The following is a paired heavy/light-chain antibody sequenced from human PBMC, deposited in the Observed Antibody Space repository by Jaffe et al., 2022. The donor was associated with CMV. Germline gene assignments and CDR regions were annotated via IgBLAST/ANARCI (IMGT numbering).Light chain of an antibody. CDR3: QSYDSSNWV. Sequence: NFMLTQPHSVSESPGKTVTVSCTRSSGNIASDYVQWYQQRPGSAPTTLIYEDNRRPSGVPDRFSGSIDSSSNSASLIISGLKTEDEADYYCQSYDSSNWVFGGGTKLTVL. CDR1: SGNIASDY. J-gene: IGLJ3*02. V-gene: IGLV6-57*04. CDR2: EDN.
Heavy chain of an antibody. J-gene: IGHJ4*01. CDR1: GFTFSNYW. D-gene: IGHD3-22*01. Sequence: EVQLVESGGGLVQPGGSLRLSCAASGFTFSNYWMHWVRQAPGKGLVWVSRINNDGSPTTYADSVKGRFIISRDNAKNMLYLQMNSLRAEDTALYYCARVGYDSSGYYSGAYFDYWGHGTQVTVSS. CDR3: ARVGYDSSGYYSGAYFDY. CDR2: INNDGSPT. V-gene: IGHV3-74*01.